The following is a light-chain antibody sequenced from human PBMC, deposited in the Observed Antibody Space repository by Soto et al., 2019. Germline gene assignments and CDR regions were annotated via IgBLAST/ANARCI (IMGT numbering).Light chain of an antibody. V-gene: IGKV3-15*01. CDR3: QQYNIWPPWT. CDR1: QSASNN. Sequence: ILMTQSPATLSVSPGERATLSCRASQSASNNLAWYQQKPGQAPRLLIYDASTRATGIPARFSGSGSGTEFTLTISGRQSEDFAVYYCQQYNIWPPWTFGQGTKVEVK. J-gene: IGKJ1*01. CDR2: DAS.